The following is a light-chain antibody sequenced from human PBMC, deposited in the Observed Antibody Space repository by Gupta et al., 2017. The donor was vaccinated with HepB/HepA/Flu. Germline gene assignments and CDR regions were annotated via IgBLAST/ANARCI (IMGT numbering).Light chain of an antibody. J-gene: IGKJ2*01. CDR2: EAS. CDR3: QQSYSWPRT. CDR1: QSVSSY. Sequence: EIVLTQSPATLSLSPGERATLSCRASQSVSSYLAWYQQKPGQAPRLLIYEASNRATAIPARFSGSASGTDFTLTISSLEPEDFAVYYCQQSYSWPRTFGQGTKLEIK. V-gene: IGKV3-11*01.